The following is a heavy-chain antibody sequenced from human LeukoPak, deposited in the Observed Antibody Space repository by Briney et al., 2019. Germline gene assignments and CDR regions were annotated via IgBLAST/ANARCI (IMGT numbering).Heavy chain of an antibody. J-gene: IGHJ4*02. V-gene: IGHV3-23*01. CDR3: TKRDSSGYYEGY. Sequence: GGPLRLSCAASGFTFSSYAMSWVRQTPGRGLEWVSTITASGGSTNYADSVKGRFTISRDNSKNTLYLQMNSLRAEDTAVYYCTKRDSSGYYEGYWGQGTLVTVSS. D-gene: IGHD3-22*01. CDR1: GFTFSSYA. CDR2: ITASGGST.